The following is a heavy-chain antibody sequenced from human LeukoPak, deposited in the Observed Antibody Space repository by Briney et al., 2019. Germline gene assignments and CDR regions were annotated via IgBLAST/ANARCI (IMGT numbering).Heavy chain of an antibody. Sequence: PGGSLRLSCAASGFTFSSYGMHWVRQAPGKGLEWVAVISYDGSNKYYADSVKGRFTISRDNSKNTLYLQMNSLRAEDTAVYYCARDVESSWYYFDYWGQGTLVTVSS. CDR1: GFTFSSYG. CDR2: ISYDGSNK. V-gene: IGHV3-30*03. D-gene: IGHD6-13*01. CDR3: ARDVESSWYYFDY. J-gene: IGHJ4*02.